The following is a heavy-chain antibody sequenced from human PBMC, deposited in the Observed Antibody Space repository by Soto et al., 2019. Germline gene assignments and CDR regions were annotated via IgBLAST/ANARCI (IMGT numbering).Heavy chain of an antibody. J-gene: IGHJ4*02. Sequence: GSLRLSCAASGFTFSSYWMHWVRQAPGKGLVWVSRINSDGSSTSYADSVKGRFTISRDNAKNTLYLQMNSLRAEDTAVYYCARAVGGGYCSGGSCFPAGLEDYWGQGTLVTVSS. CDR2: INSDGSST. CDR1: GFTFSSYW. V-gene: IGHV3-74*01. CDR3: ARAVGGGYCSGGSCFPAGLEDY. D-gene: IGHD2-15*01.